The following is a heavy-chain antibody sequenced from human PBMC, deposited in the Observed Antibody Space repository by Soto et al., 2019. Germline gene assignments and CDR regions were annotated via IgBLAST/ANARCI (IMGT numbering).Heavy chain of an antibody. CDR2: IDGSGGTT. CDR1: GFPFSSTD. V-gene: IGHV3-23*01. Sequence: PGGSLGLSCAASGFPFSSTDMTWVRQAPGKGLDWVSTIDGSGGTTYYADSVKGRFTISRDNSMNTVYLQMNSLRADDTALYYCANQSGWFNTWGQRATVIVSS. CDR3: ANQSGWFNT. J-gene: IGHJ5*02. D-gene: IGHD3-10*01.